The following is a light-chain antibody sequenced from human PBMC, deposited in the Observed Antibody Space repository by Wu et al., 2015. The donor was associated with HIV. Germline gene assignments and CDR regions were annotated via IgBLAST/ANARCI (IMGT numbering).Light chain of an antibody. Sequence: EIVLTQSPATLSVSPGEGATLSCRASQSVSSNLAWYQQRPGQAPRLLISGASTRATGIPGRFSGSGSGTEFTLTISSMQSEDFAIYYCQQYNNWPSLTFGGGTRVEIK. J-gene: IGKJ4*01. CDR1: QSVSSN. CDR3: QQYNNWPSLT. CDR2: GAS. V-gene: IGKV3-15*01.